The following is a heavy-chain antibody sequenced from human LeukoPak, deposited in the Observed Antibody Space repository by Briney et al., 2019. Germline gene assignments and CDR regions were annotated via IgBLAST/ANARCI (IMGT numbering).Heavy chain of an antibody. CDR1: GFTFSSYW. D-gene: IGHD4-23*01. Sequence: GGYLRLSCAASGFTFSSYWMNWVRQAPGKGLVWVSRIASDGSSTTYADSVKGRFSISRDNAKNTLYLQMNSLRVEDTAVYYCARGRPHGNDYWGQGTLVTVSS. CDR2: IASDGSST. V-gene: IGHV3-74*01. J-gene: IGHJ4*02. CDR3: ARGRPHGNDY.